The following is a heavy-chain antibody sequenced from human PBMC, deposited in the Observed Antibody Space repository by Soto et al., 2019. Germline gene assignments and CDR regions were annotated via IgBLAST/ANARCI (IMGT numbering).Heavy chain of an antibody. V-gene: IGHV1-18*04. J-gene: IGHJ3*02. CDR1: GYTFTSYG. Sequence: ASVKVSCKASGYTFTSYGISWVRQAPGQGLEWMGWISAYNGNTNYAQKLQGRVTMTTDTSTSTAYMELRSLRSDDTAVYYCAREEVYYHGSGSTHDAFDIWGQGAMVTVSS. CDR2: ISAYNGNT. CDR3: AREEVYYHGSGSTHDAFDI. D-gene: IGHD3-10*01.